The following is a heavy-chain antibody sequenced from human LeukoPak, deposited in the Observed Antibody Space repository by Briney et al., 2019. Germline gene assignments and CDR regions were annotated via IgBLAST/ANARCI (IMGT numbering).Heavy chain of an antibody. CDR3: ARRPVGATKRPAFDI. D-gene: IGHD1-26*01. CDR2: INPNSGGT. CDR1: GYTFTGYY. Sequence: ASVKVSCKASGYTFTGYYMHWVRQAPGQGLEWMGRINPNSGGTNYAQKFQGRVTMTRDTSISTAYMELSRLRSDDTAVYYCARRPVGATKRPAFDIWGQGTMVTVSS. V-gene: IGHV1-2*06. J-gene: IGHJ3*02.